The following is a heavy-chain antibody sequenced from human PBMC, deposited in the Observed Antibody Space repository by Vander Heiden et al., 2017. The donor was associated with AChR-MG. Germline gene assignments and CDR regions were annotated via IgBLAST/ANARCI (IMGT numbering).Heavy chain of an antibody. J-gene: IGHJ5*02. D-gene: IGHD3-3*01. CDR1: GYTFTSYG. CDR2: ISAYNGNR. CDR3: AREGGTDDFWSGYYLRRTGWFDP. V-gene: IGHV1-18*01. Sequence: QVQLVQSGAAGKKPGASVSVSCKASGYTFTSYGISWVRQAPGQGLEWMGWISAYNGNRNYAQKLQGRVTMTTDTSTSTAYMELRSLRSDDTAVYYCAREGGTDDFWSGYYLRRTGWFDPWGQGTLVTVSS.